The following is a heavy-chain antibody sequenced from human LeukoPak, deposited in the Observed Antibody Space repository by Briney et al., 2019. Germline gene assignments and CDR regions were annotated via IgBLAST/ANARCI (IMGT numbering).Heavy chain of an antibody. V-gene: IGHV2-5*02. CDR3: PQNSRIFGVVHSDYHTDV. Sequence: ESGPTLVKPTQTLTLTCTFSGFSLTTSGVGVNWIRQPPGKALEWLALIYWDDDIRYSSSLKSRLTITKDTSKNQVILTMTNMDPVDTATYYCPQNSRIFGVVHSDYHTDVWGKGTTVTVSS. CDR2: IYWDDDI. CDR1: GFSLTTSGVG. J-gene: IGHJ6*03. D-gene: IGHD3-3*02.